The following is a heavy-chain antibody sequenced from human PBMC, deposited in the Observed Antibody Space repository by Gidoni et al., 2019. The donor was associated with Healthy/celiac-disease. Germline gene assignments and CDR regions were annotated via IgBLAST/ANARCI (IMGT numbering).Heavy chain of an antibody. V-gene: IGHV1-18*01. CDR1: GYTFTSYG. CDR2: ISAYNGNT. Sequence: QVQLVQSGAEVKKPGASVKVSCKASGYTFTSYGISWVRQAPGQGLEWMGWISAYNGNTNYAQKLQGRVTMTTDTSTSTAYMELRSLRSDDTAVYYCARDLLLGYCSSTSCYDGVYWGQGTLVTVSS. J-gene: IGHJ4*02. CDR3: ARDLLLGYCSSTSCYDGVY. D-gene: IGHD2-2*01.